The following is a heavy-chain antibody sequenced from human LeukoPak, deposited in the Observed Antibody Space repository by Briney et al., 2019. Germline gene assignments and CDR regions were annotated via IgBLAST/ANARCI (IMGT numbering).Heavy chain of an antibody. J-gene: IGHJ5*02. CDR2: IDPSDSYT. CDR3: ARLDSSSLADH. Sequence: GESLKISCKASGYSFTSYWISWVRQMPGKGLDWMGRIDPSDSYTNYSPSFQGHVTISADKSISTAYLQWISLKASDTAIYYCARLDSSSLADHWGQGTLVTVSS. CDR1: GYSFTSYW. D-gene: IGHD6-13*01. V-gene: IGHV5-10-1*01.